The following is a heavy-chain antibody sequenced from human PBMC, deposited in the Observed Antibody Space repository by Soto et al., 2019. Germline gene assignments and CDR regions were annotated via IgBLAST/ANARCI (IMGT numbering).Heavy chain of an antibody. V-gene: IGHV3-23*01. CDR1: GFTFSSYG. CDR3: AKDRRAGGNYGFYSDF. J-gene: IGHJ4*02. Sequence: EVQLLESGGGLVQPGGSLRLSCAASGFTFSSYGMTWVRQAPGKGLEWVSFSSATGAGTYYADSVKGRFTISRDNSKNTLYLQMTSLRAGVTAVYYCAKDRRAGGNYGFYSDFWGQGALVIVSS. CDR2: SSATGAGT. D-gene: IGHD1-7*01.